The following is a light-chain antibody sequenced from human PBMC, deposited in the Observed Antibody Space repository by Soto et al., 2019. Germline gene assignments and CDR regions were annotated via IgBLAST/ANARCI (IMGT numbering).Light chain of an antibody. Sequence: DIQMTQSPSSLSASVGDRVTITCQASQEISNYLNWYQQKPGKAHKLLIYDASNLETGVPTRFSGSESGKNFTFTISSLQPEDIATYYCQQYDNLPLTFGGGTKVDIK. CDR1: QEISNY. CDR2: DAS. J-gene: IGKJ4*01. CDR3: QQYDNLPLT. V-gene: IGKV1-33*01.